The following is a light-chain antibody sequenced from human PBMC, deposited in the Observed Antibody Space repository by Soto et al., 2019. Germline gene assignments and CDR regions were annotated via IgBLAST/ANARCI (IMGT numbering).Light chain of an antibody. Sequence: DMQMTQSPSTLSASVGDRVTITCRASQSISKWLVWYQQKPGKAPKVLIFDASILASGVPSRFSGSGSGTEFTLTISSLQPDDFATYYCQQYNGYSTWTFGQGTKVEIK. CDR3: QQYNGYSTWT. CDR1: QSISKW. CDR2: DAS. V-gene: IGKV1-5*01. J-gene: IGKJ1*01.